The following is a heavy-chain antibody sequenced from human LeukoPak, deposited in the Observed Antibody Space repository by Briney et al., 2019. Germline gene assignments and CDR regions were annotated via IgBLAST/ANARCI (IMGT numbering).Heavy chain of an antibody. J-gene: IGHJ6*02. Sequence: PSQTLSLTCTVSGGSISSGGYYWSWIRQHPGKGLEWIGYIYYSGSTYYNPSLKSRVTISVDTSKNQFSLKLSSVTAADTAVYYCAREVVVAANEQLYYYGMDVWGQGTTVTVSS. CDR1: GGSISSGGYY. D-gene: IGHD2-15*01. V-gene: IGHV4-31*03. CDR2: IYYSGST. CDR3: AREVVVAANEQLYYYGMDV.